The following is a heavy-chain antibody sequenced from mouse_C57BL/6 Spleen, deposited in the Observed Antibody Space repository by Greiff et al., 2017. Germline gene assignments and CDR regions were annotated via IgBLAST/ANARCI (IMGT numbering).Heavy chain of an antibody. CDR3: ARWGLRRDFDV. CDR2: INPSTGGT. J-gene: IGHJ1*03. Sequence: EVKLMESGPELVKPGASVKISCKASGYSFTGYYMHWVKQSSEKSLEWSGEINPSTGGTSYNQKFKGKATLTVDKSSSTAYMQLKSLTSEDSAVYYCARWGLRRDFDVWGTGTTVTVSS. V-gene: IGHV1-43*01. CDR1: GYSFTGYY. D-gene: IGHD2-4*01.